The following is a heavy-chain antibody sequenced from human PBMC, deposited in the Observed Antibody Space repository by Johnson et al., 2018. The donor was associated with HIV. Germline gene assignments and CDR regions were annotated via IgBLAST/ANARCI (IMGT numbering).Heavy chain of an antibody. V-gene: IGHV3-11*04. CDR3: ARDGPWLQSQRDAFDI. D-gene: IGHD5-24*01. CDR2: ISSSGSTI. CDR1: GFTFNDYY. Sequence: QVQLVESGGGLVQPGESLRLSCAASGFTFNDYYISWIRQAPGKGLECVSYISSSGSTIYYADSVKGRFTISRDNAKKSLYLQMNSLRAEDTAVYYCARDGPWLQSQRDAFDIWGQGTMVTVSS. J-gene: IGHJ3*02.